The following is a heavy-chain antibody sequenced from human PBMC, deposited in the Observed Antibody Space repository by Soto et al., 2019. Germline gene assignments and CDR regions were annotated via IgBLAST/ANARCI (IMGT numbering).Heavy chain of an antibody. CDR1: GFTFSSYA. V-gene: IGHV3-30-3*01. D-gene: IGHD3-22*01. J-gene: IGHJ4*02. CDR3: ARAYYDALGGGAY. CDR2: ISYDGSNK. Sequence: QVQLVESGGGVVQPGRSLRLSCAASGFTFSSYAMHWVRQAPGKGLEWVAVISYDGSNKYYADSVKGRFTISRHNSKNKLYLQRNRLGAEDTAVYYCARAYYDALGGGAYWGQGTLVTVSS.